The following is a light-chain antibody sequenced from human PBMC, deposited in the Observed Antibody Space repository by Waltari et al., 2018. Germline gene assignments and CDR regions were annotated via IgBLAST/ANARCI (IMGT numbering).Light chain of an antibody. CDR1: QSISSD. CDR2: DAS. V-gene: IGKV3-11*01. CDR3: QQRSKWPRT. J-gene: IGKJ1*01. Sequence: EIVLTQSPATLSLSPGERATLSCRASQSISSDLGWYHQKPGQHPRLLIYDASNRATGIPARFRGSGSGTDFTLTISSLEPEDIAVYYCQQRSKWPRTFGQGTKVEIK.